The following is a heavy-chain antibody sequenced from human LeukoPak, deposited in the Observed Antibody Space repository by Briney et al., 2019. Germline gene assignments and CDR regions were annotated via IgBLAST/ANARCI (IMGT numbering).Heavy chain of an antibody. CDR1: RGSISSYY. CDR3: ARGSGSSSGGWFDP. J-gene: IGHJ5*02. V-gene: IGHV4-59*01. D-gene: IGHD6-6*01. Sequence: SETLSLTCTVSRGSISSYYWSWIRLPPGKGLELIGYISYTGSTNYSPSLKSRVTISADRSKSQFSLKLTSVTAADTAVYYCARGSGSSSGGWFDPWGQGTLVTVSS. CDR2: ISYTGST.